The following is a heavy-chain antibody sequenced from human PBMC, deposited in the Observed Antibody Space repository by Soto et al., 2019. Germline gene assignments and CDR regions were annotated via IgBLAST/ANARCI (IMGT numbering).Heavy chain of an antibody. J-gene: IGHJ4*02. CDR1: GFTLSRHW. Sequence: GGSLRLSCAASGFTLSRHWMTWVRQAPGKGLEWVANIKQDGSETNYVDSVKGRFTISRDNAKNSLYLQMTSLRAEDTAVYYCARESGIAVAATDIDYWGQGTLVTVSS. V-gene: IGHV3-7*03. CDR2: IKQDGSET. D-gene: IGHD6-19*01. CDR3: ARESGIAVAATDIDY.